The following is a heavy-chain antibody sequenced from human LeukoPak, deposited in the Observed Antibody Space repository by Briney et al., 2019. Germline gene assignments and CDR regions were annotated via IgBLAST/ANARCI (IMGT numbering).Heavy chain of an antibody. D-gene: IGHD5-18*01. Sequence: SETLSLTCTVSGASISSYYWSWIRQPPGKGLEWIGYIYYSGSTNYNPSLKSRVTISVDTSKSQFSLRLSSVTAADPAIYYCATSCGNSYGCYFDYWGQGTLVTVSA. V-gene: IGHV4-59*08. CDR3: ATSCGNSYGCYFDY. CDR2: IYYSGST. J-gene: IGHJ4*02. CDR1: GASISSYY.